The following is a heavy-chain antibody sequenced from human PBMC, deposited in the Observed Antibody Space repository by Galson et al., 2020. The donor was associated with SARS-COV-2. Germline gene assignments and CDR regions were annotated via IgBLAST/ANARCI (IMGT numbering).Heavy chain of an antibody. J-gene: IGHJ6*02. D-gene: IGHD7-27*01. Sequence: ASVKVSCKASGYTSIDFYMHWVRQAPGQGLEWMGWINPNTGGTKYAQKFLGRVTMTRDTSISTAYMELSRLRYDDTAVYYCARFNLTNSGDYYGMDVLGQGTTVTVSS. CDR3: ARFNLTNSGDYYGMDV. CDR2: INPNTGGT. V-gene: IGHV1-2*02. CDR1: GYTSIDFY.